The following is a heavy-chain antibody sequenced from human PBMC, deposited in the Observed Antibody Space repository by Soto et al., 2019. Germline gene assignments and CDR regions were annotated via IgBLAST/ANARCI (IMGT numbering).Heavy chain of an antibody. Sequence: FLRLSCTASGFTFGDYAMSWFRQAPGKGLVWVGFIRSKAYGGTTEYAASVKGRFTISRDDSKSIAYLQMNSLKTEDTAAYYCTRDQPAYSSSAGPDYWGQGTLVTVSS. CDR2: IRSKAYGGTT. D-gene: IGHD6-6*01. J-gene: IGHJ4*02. V-gene: IGHV3-49*03. CDR1: GFTFGDYA. CDR3: TRDQPAYSSSAGPDY.